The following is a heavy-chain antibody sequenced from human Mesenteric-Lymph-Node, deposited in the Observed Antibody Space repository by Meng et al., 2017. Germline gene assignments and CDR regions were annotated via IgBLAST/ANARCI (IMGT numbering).Heavy chain of an antibody. Sequence: EVQLVESGGGLVKPGGSLRLSCAASGFTFSSYSMNWVRQAPGKGLEWVSSISSSSSYIYYADSVKGRFTISRDNAKNSLYLQMNSLRAEDTAVYYCGRGLIGIRGTDYWGQGTLVTASS. CDR1: GFTFSSYS. J-gene: IGHJ4*02. CDR2: ISSSSSYI. CDR3: GRGLIGIRGTDY. D-gene: IGHD3-10*01. V-gene: IGHV3-21*01.